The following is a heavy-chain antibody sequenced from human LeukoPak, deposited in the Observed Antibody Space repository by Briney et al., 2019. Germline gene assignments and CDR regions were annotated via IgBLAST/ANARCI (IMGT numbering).Heavy chain of an antibody. CDR3: ARDLNLGY. Sequence: GGSLRLSCAASGFTVSSTYMSWVRQAPGKGLEWVSIIYSGGSTYYADSVKGRFTISRDNSKNTVYLQMNSLRAEDTAVYYCARDLNLGYWGQGTLVTVSS. CDR1: GFTVSSTY. V-gene: IGHV3-66*01. CDR2: IYSGGST. D-gene: IGHD3-16*01. J-gene: IGHJ4*02.